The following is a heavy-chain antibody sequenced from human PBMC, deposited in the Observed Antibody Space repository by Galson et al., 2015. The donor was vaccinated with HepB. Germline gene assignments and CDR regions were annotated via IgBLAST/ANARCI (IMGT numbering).Heavy chain of an antibody. CDR1: GYSFTTYY. Sequence: SVKVSCKASGYSFTTYYLHWVRQAPGQGLEWMGTINPRSGSSSYAQRFQGRLSISRDTSATTAYMELGSLTADDTAVYFCARDVSSLTGWFDPWGQGTQVTVSS. V-gene: IGHV1-46*03. D-gene: IGHD6-13*01. CDR3: ARDVSSLTGWFDP. J-gene: IGHJ5*02. CDR2: INPRSGSS.